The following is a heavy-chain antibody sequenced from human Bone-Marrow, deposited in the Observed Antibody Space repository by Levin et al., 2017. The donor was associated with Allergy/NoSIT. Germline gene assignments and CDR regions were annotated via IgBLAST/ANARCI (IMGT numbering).Heavy chain of an antibody. CDR1: GFTFSSYG. Sequence: PGESLKISCAASGFTFSSYGMHWVRQAPGKGLEWVAVISYDGSNKNYADFVKGRFTISRDNSKNTLYLQMNSLRAEDTAVYYCAKDLGYCSGGSCRLIDAFDIWGQGTMVTVSS. J-gene: IGHJ3*02. CDR2: ISYDGSNK. CDR3: AKDLGYCSGGSCRLIDAFDI. D-gene: IGHD2-15*01. V-gene: IGHV3-30*18.